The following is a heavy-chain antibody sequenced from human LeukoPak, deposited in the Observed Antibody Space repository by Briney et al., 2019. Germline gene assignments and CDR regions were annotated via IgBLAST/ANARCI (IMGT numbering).Heavy chain of an antibody. J-gene: IGHJ3*02. V-gene: IGHV4-59*01. CDR2: IYYSGST. CDR3: ASNHGSGSDAFDI. Sequence: SETLSLTCTVSGGSISSYYWSWIRQPPGKGLEWIGYIYYSGSTNYNPSLKSRVTISVDTSKNQFSLKLSSVTAADTAVYYCASNHGSGSDAFDIWGQGTMVTVSS. D-gene: IGHD3-10*01. CDR1: GGSISSYY.